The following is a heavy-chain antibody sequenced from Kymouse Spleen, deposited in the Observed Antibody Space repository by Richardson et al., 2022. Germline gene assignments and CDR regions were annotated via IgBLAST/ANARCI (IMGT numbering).Heavy chain of an antibody. Sequence: QVQLVQSGAEVKKPGASVKVSCKASGYTFTSYYMHWVRQAPGQGLEWMGIINPSGGSTSYAQKFQGRVTMTRDTSTSTVYMELSSLRSEDTAVYYCARGEDIVVVVAANFDYWGQGTLVTVSS. CDR2: INPSGGST. CDR1: GYTFTSYY. D-gene: IGHD2-15*01. J-gene: IGHJ4*02. V-gene: IGHV1-46*03. CDR3: ARGEDIVVVVAANFDY.